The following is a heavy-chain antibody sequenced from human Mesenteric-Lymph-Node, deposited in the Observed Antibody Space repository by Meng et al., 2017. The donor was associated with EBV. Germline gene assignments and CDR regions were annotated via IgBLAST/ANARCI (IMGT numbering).Heavy chain of an antibody. CDR2: TYYRSKWYN. Sequence: VQLRQSGAGLVKDSXXLSVTXVISGDSVSSSSAAWTWIRQSPSRGLEWLGRTYYRSKWYNDYAVFVKSRITINPDTSKNQFSLQLNSVTPEDTAVYYCARGATSVVDLWGRGTLCTVSS. CDR3: ARGATSVVDL. J-gene: IGHJ2*01. CDR1: GDSVSSSSAA. V-gene: IGHV6-1*01.